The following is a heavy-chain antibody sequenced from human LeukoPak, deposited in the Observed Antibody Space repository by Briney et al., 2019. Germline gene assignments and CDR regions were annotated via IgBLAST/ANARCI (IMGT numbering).Heavy chain of an antibody. J-gene: IGHJ3*02. CDR2: IYHSGST. CDR1: GGSISSGGYS. D-gene: IGHD3-22*01. CDR3: ARYVVVITKALDI. Sequence: SETLSLTCAVPGGSISSGGYSWSWIRQPPGKGLEWIGYIYHSGSTYYNPSLKSRVTISVDRSKNQFSLKLSSVTAADTAVYYCARYVVVITKALDIWGQGTMVTVSS. V-gene: IGHV4-30-2*01.